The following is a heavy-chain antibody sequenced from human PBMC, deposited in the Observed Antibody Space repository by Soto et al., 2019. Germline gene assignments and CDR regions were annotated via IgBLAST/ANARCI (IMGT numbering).Heavy chain of an antibody. CDR1: GRTFSINADF. CDR3: VNRSLLLAPT. Sequence: SGTLSLTCTVSGRTFSINADFWYLAWIRQPPGKGLEWIGSIDNGGNTYYNPPLKSRVIISADTSKNQFSLSLNSVTAADTAVYYCVNRSLLLAPTWGQGILVTVSS. J-gene: IGHJ4*02. D-gene: IGHD1-26*01. CDR2: IDNGGNT. V-gene: IGHV4-39*01.